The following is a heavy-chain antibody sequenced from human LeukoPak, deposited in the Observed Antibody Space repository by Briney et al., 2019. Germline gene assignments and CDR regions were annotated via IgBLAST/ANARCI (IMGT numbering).Heavy chain of an antibody. CDR2: IYHSGST. D-gene: IGHD4-23*01. V-gene: IGHV4-38-2*02. Sequence: SSETLSLTCAVSGYSISSGYYWGWIRQPPGKGLEWIGSIYHSGSTYYNPSLKSRVTISVDTSKNQFSLKLSSVTAADTAVYYCARDLLTHDYWGQGTLVTVSS. CDR3: ARDLLTHDY. J-gene: IGHJ4*02. CDR1: GYSISSGYY.